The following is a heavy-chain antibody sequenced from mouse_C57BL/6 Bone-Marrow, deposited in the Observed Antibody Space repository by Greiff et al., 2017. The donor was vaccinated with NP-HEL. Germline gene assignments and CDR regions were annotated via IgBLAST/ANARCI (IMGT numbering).Heavy chain of an antibody. CDR1: GYTFTSYW. Sequence: QVQLQQPGAELVMPGASVKLSCKASGYTFTSYWRPWVKQRPGQGLEWIGEIDPSDSYTNYNQKFKGKTTLTVDKSSSTAYMQLSSLTSEDSAVYYCARSYGSSYRWYFDVWGTGTTVTVSS. J-gene: IGHJ1*03. V-gene: IGHV1-69*01. D-gene: IGHD1-1*01. CDR3: ARSYGSSYRWYFDV. CDR2: IDPSDSYT.